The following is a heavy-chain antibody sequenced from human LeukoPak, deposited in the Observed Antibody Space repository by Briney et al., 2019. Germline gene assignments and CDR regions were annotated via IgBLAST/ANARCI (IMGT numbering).Heavy chain of an antibody. V-gene: IGHV3-21*04. D-gene: IGHD2-21*02. CDR1: GFTFSSYT. CDR2: ISSSGSYI. Sequence: GGSLRLSCAVSGFTFSSYTMNWVRQTPGKGLEWVSSISSSGSYIYYADSVKGRFTISRDNSKNTLYLQMNSLRAEDTAVYYCATSGGDRSADAFDIWGQGTMVTVSS. CDR3: ATSGGDRSADAFDI. J-gene: IGHJ3*02.